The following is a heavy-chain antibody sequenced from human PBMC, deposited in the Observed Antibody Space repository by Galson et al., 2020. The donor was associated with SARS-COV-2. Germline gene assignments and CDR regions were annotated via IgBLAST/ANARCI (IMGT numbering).Heavy chain of an antibody. CDR1: GYSFSDYV. CDR3: ATSPRAAGYGGDQPPFDF. CDR2: INAGNSDT. Sequence: ASVKVSCKASGYSFSDYVIHWMRQAPGQGPEWMGWINAGNSDTKYSQRFQGRVTFTRDTSASTTYMDLSSLTSEDTAVYYCATSPRAAGYGGDQPPFDFWGQGTLVTVSS. J-gene: IGHJ4*02. V-gene: IGHV1-3*01. D-gene: IGHD2-21*02.